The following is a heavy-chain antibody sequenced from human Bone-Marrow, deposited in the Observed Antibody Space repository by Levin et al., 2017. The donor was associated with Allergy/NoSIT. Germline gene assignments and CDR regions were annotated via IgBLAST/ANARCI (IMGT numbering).Heavy chain of an antibody. D-gene: IGHD3-22*01. V-gene: IGHV3-21*01. J-gene: IGHJ4*02. CDR2: ISSSSYI. Sequence: ETLSLTCAASGFTFSTYTMDWVRQAPGKGLEWVSSISSSSYIYYADSVKGRFTISRDNAKNSLFLQMNSLRAEATAVYYCVRESYYYDSRGYYLDYWGQGTLVTVSS. CDR3: VRESYYYDSRGYYLDY. CDR1: GFTFSTYT.